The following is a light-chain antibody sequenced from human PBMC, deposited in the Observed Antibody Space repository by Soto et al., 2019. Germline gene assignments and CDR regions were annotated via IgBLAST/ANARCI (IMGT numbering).Light chain of an antibody. V-gene: IGKV1-5*01. Sequence: DIQLTQSPSTLSAFVGDRVTITCRASQSINNWLAWYQQKPGEAPKLLIYDASSLESGVPPRCSGSGSGTEFTLTISSLQPDDFATYYCQQYSSAYTFGQGTKLEIK. CDR2: DAS. J-gene: IGKJ2*01. CDR3: QQYSSAYT. CDR1: QSINNW.